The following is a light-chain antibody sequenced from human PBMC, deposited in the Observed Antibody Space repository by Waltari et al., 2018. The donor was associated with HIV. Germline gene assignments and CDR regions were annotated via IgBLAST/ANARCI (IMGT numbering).Light chain of an antibody. V-gene: IGKV1-12*01. CDR1: QSIGRW. CDR2: ATS. CDR3: QQASSLPLT. J-gene: IGKJ4*01. Sequence: IQMTQSPSSVSASVGDRVTITCRASQSIGRWLVWYQQTPGKAPKLLIYATSTLQPGVPSRFSGSGSGTTFALTITSLQPEDFATYYCQQASSLPLTFGGGTKVEIK.